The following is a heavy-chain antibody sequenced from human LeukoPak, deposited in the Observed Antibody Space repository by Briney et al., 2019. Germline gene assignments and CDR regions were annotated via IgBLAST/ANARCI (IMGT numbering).Heavy chain of an antibody. CDR1: GFIFSNCA. Sequence: PGGSVRLSCAASGFIFSNCAISWVRQAPGQGLECVSAISARGDSIYCRDSGRGRVTISRDNSKNTLHLQMHSLRAEDTAVSYSAKDLTAGGSGRIQHWGQGTLVTVSS. D-gene: IGHD3-16*01. CDR3: AKDLTAGGSGRIQH. V-gene: IGHV3-23*02. J-gene: IGHJ1*01. CDR2: ISARGDSI.